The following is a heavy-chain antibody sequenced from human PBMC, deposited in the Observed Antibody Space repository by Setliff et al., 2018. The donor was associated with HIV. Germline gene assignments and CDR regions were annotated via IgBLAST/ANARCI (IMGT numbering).Heavy chain of an antibody. CDR1: GGSISSYY. CDR3: ARGPPGSSIGWYVGY. J-gene: IGHJ4*02. CDR2: IYSSGST. V-gene: IGHV4-4*09. Sequence: PSETLSLTCTVSGGSISSYYWSWIRQPPGKGLEWIGNIYSSGSTNYNPSLKSRVTISVDTSKNQFSLRLSSVIAADTAVYYCARGPPGSSIGWYVGYWGQGTLVTVSS. D-gene: IGHD6-19*01.